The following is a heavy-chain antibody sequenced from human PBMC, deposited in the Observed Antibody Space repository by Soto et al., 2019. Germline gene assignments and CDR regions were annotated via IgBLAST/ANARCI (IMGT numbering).Heavy chain of an antibody. J-gene: IGHJ4*02. CDR1: GFTFSSYA. CDR2: ISYDGSNK. V-gene: IGHV3-30-3*01. Sequence: LRLSCAASGFTFSSYAMHWVRQAPGKGLEWVAVISYDGSNKHYADSVKGRFTISRDNSKNTLYLQMNSLRAEDTAVYYCARVLTIIVAPVSQVSYFDYWGQGTLVTVSS. D-gene: IGHD3-22*01. CDR3: ARVLTIIVAPVSQVSYFDY.